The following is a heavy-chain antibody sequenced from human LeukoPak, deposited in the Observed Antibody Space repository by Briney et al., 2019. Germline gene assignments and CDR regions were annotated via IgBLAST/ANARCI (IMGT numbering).Heavy chain of an antibody. Sequence: ASLKVSCKASGYTFTSYGISWVRQAPGQGLEWMGWISAYNGNTNYAQKLQGRVTMTTDTSTSTAYMELRSLRSDDTAVYYCARDTPIQFSSSSHYYYGMDVWGQGTTVTVSS. CDR2: ISAYNGNT. CDR3: ARDTPIQFSSSSHYYYGMDV. J-gene: IGHJ6*02. D-gene: IGHD6-6*01. V-gene: IGHV1-18*01. CDR1: GYTFTSYG.